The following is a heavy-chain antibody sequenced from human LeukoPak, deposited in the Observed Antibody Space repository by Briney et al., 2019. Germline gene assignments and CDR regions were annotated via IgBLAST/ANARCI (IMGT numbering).Heavy chain of an antibody. D-gene: IGHD4-17*01. CDR2: IKSKTDGGTT. J-gene: IGHJ4*02. CDR3: TTDLMMTTVPY. CDR1: GFTFSNAW. Sequence: PGGSLRLSCAASGFTFSNAWMSWVRQAPGKGLEWVGRIKSKTDGGTTDYAAPVKGRFSISRDDSKNTLYLQMNSLKTEDTAVYYCTTDLMMTTVPYWGQGTLVTVSS. V-gene: IGHV3-15*01.